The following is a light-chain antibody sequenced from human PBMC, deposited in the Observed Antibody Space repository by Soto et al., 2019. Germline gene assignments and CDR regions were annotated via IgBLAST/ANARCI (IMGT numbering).Light chain of an antibody. V-gene: IGKV1-5*03. CDR3: QQYNSLSSVS. CDR1: QSITNW. CDR2: MAS. Sequence: DIHLTQYHSTMSASVGNRVTITCRSSQSITNWLAWYQQKPGKAPKVLIHMASSLKSGVPSRFSGSGSGTEFTLTITSLQPDDSATYYCQQYNSLSSVSFGGGTKVDIK. J-gene: IGKJ4*01.